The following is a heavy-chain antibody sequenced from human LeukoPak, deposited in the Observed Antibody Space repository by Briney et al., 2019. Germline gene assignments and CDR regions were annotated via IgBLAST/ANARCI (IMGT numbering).Heavy chain of an antibody. CDR1: GYTFTGYY. CDR3: ARFGGLRLLLRNAFDI. CDR2: INPNSGGT. Sequence: ASVKVSCKASGYTFTGYYMHWVRPAPGQGLEWMGWINPNSGGTNYAQKFQGRVTMTRDTSISTAYMELSRLRSDDTAVYYCARFGGLRLLLRNAFDIWGQGTMVTVSS. D-gene: IGHD3-22*01. J-gene: IGHJ3*02. V-gene: IGHV1-2*02.